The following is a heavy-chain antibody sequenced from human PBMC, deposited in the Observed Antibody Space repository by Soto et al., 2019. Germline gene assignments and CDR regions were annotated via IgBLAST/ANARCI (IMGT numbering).Heavy chain of an antibody. CDR1: GGSISSSSYY. V-gene: IGHV4-39*02. D-gene: IGHD3-22*01. J-gene: IGHJ6*02. CDR3: EREYQIVVVSDYGMDV. CDR2: IFYSGGT. Sequence: QLQLQESGPGLVKPSETLSLTCTVSGGSISSSSYYWGWIRQPPGKGLEWIGRIFYSGGTNYNQSLTSRVHICRDTSKNQYSLKLSSVTAAETAVYYGEREYQIVVVSDYGMDVWGHGTPVTVSS.